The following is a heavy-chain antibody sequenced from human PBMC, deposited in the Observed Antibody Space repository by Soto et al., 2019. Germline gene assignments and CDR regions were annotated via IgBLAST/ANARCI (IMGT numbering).Heavy chain of an antibody. J-gene: IGHJ4*02. CDR2: MSGSGAST. V-gene: IGHV3-23*04. CDR3: AKVGSGWYYFDY. Sequence: EVQLVESGGGLVQPGGSLRLSCAASGFTFSNYWMHWVRQVPGKGLVWVSGMSGSGASTYYADSVKGRFTISRDNSKNTLYLQMNSLRGEDTAIYYCAKVGSGWYYFDYWGQGTLVTVSS. CDR1: GFTFSNYW. D-gene: IGHD6-19*01.